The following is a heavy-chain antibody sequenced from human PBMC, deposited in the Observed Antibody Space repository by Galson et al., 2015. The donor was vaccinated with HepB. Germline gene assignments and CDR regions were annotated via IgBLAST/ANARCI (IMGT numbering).Heavy chain of an antibody. V-gene: IGHV1-3*01. J-gene: IGHJ4*02. CDR3: ASDIAAAGQPFDY. CDR2: INAGNGNT. Sequence: VSCKASGYTFTSYAMHWVRQAPGRRLEWMGWINAGNGNTKYSQKFQGRVTITRDTSASTAYMELSSLRSEDTAVYYCASDIAAAGQPFDYWGQGTLVTVSS. CDR1: GYTFTSYA. D-gene: IGHD6-13*01.